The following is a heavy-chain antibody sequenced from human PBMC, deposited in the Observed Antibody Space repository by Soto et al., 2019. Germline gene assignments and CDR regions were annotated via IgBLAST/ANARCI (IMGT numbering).Heavy chain of an antibody. D-gene: IGHD2-2*01. CDR3: ARVVANGWFDP. CDR2: IYYSGST. J-gene: IGHJ5*02. Sequence: SETLSLTCTVSGGSVSSGSYYWSWIRQPPGKGLEWIGYIYYSGSTNYNPSLKSRVTISVDTSKNQFSLKQSSVTAADTAVYYCARVVANGWFDPWGQGTLVT. V-gene: IGHV4-61*01. CDR1: GGSVSSGSYY.